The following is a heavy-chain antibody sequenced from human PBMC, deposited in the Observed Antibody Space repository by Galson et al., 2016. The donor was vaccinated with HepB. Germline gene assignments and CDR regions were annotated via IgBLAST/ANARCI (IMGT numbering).Heavy chain of an antibody. V-gene: IGHV3-30*18. Sequence: SLRLSCAASGFIFNSHTMHWVRQETPGKGLEWVASISHDGINGKYADSVRGRFTISRDNSKNTVYMQMSSLRAEDTAGEYCAKDAAVTLPGVYFEYWGQGTLVTVSS. CDR2: ISHDGING. J-gene: IGHJ4*02. CDR1: GFIFNSHT. CDR3: AKDAAVTLPGVYFEY. D-gene: IGHD4-17*01.